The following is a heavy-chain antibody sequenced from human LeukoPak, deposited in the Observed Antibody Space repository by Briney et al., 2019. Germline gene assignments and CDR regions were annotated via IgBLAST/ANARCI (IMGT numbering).Heavy chain of an antibody. CDR2: ITGSGGNT. J-gene: IGHJ6*02. Sequence: GGSLRLSCAASGFIFSSYSMSWVRQAPGMGLEWVSVITGSGGNTYYADSVKGRFTISKDNSKNTVYLQMSSLRVDDTAVYYRAKAASSSWPSYYYGMDVWGQGTTVTVSS. CDR1: GFIFSSYS. D-gene: IGHD6-13*01. V-gene: IGHV3-23*01. CDR3: AKAASSSWPSYYYGMDV.